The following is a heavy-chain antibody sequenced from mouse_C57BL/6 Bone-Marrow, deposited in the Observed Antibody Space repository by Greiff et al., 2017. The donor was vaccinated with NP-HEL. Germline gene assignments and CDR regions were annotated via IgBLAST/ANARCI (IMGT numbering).Heavy chain of an antibody. J-gene: IGHJ4*01. CDR3: TRRGYLYYYAMDY. V-gene: IGHV6-6*01. Sequence: EVMLVESGGGLVQPGGSMKLSCAASGFTFSDAWMDWVRQSPEKGLEWVAEIRNKANNHATYYAESVKGRFTISRDDSKSSVYLQMNSLRAEDTGIYYCTRRGYLYYYAMDYWGQGTSVTVSS. CDR1: GFTFSDAW. CDR2: IRNKANNHAT. D-gene: IGHD2-2*01.